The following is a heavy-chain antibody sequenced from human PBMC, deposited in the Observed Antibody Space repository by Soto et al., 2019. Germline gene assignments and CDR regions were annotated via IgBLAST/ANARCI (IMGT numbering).Heavy chain of an antibody. J-gene: IGHJ6*02. V-gene: IGHV1-69*01. CDR3: ATGGQHRKVSNYYGMDV. CDR1: GGTFSAYS. D-gene: IGHD6-13*01. Sequence: QVQLVQSGAEVKKPGSSVKVSCKASGGTFSAYSISWVRQAPGQGLEWMGGSIPIFGTANYAQKFQGRVTITADESTSTTYMELRSLRSEDTAVYYCATGGQHRKVSNYYGMDVWGQGNTVTVSS. CDR2: SIPIFGTA.